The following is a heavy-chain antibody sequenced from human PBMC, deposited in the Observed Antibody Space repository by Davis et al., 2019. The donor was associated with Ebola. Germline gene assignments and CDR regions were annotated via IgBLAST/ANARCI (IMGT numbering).Heavy chain of an antibody. D-gene: IGHD3-9*01. CDR3: ARDLRYFDWLLYEGGYFDY. Sequence: AASVKVSCNASGYTFTSSGIRWVRQAPGQGLEWMGWISAYNGNTNYAQKLQGRVTMTTDTSTSTAYMALRSLRSDDTAVYYCARDLRYFDWLLYEGGYFDYWSQGTLVTVSS. CDR2: ISAYNGNT. CDR1: GYTFTSSG. V-gene: IGHV1-18*01. J-gene: IGHJ4*02.